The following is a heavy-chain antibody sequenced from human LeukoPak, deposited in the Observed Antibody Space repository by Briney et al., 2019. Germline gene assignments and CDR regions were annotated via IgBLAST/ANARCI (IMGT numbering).Heavy chain of an antibody. J-gene: IGHJ5*02. CDR3: ARRFDWLYNWFDP. CDR1: GYTFTSYD. V-gene: IGHV1-8*01. D-gene: IGHD3-9*01. CDR2: MNPSSGNT. Sequence: ASVKVSCKASGYTFTSYDINWVRQATGQGLEWMGWMNPSSGNTGYAQKFQGRVTMTRNTSISTAYMELSSLRSEDTAVYYCARRFDWLYNWFDPWGQGTLVTVSS.